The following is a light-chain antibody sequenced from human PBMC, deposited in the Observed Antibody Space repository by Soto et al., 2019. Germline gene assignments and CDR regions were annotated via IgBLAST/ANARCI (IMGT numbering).Light chain of an antibody. J-gene: IGKJ3*01. CDR2: LGS. Sequence: DIVMSQSPLSLPVTPGEPASISCRSGESLLHGNGYNYLDWYLQKPGQSPQLLIDLGSTRASGVPDRFGGSGSGTDFTLKISRVEAEDVGVYFCMQALQTPFTFGPGTKVEIK. CDR3: MQALQTPFT. V-gene: IGKV2-28*01. CDR1: ESLLHGNGYNY.